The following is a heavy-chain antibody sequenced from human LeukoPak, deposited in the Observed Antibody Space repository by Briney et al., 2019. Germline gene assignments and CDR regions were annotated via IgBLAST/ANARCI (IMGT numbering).Heavy chain of an antibody. CDR1: GGTFSSYA. Sequence: SVKVSCKASGGTFSSYAISWVRQAPGQGLEWMGRIIPILGLATYAQNFQGRVTLTADKSTSTAYMELSSLRSEDTAVYYCARARITIFGVIIISQSYGMDVWGQGTTVTVSS. V-gene: IGHV1-69*04. D-gene: IGHD3-3*01. CDR3: ARARITIFGVIIISQSYGMDV. CDR2: IIPILGLA. J-gene: IGHJ6*02.